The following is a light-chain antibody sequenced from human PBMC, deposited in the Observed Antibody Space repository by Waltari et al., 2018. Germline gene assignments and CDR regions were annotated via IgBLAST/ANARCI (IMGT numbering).Light chain of an antibody. CDR2: NTN. Sequence: QTVVPQEPSLTVSPGGTVPPTCASSPAAVTSTYFPYWFHQKPGQAPRALICNTNNIHSWTPARFSGSLLGGKAALTLSGVQPEDEAEYYCLIYFGAAWVFGGGTKLTVL. CDR1: PAAVTSTYF. V-gene: IGLV7-43*01. J-gene: IGLJ3*02. CDR3: LIYFGAAWV.